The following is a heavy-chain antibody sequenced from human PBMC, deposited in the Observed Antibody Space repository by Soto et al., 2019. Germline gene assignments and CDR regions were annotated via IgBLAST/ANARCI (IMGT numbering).Heavy chain of an antibody. CDR1: GFTFSSYG. V-gene: IGHV3-30*18. J-gene: IGHJ4*02. CDR2: ISYDGSNK. Sequence: GGSLRLSCAASGFTFSSYGMHWVRQAPGKGLEWVAVISYDGSNKYYADSVKGRFTISRDNSKNTLYLQMNSLRAEDTAVYYCAKDHRVVYGSGTMPDFDYWGQGTLVTVSS. CDR3: AKDHRVVYGSGTMPDFDY. D-gene: IGHD3-10*01.